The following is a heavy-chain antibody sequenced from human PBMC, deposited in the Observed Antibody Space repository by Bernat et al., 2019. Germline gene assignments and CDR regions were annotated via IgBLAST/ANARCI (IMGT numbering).Heavy chain of an antibody. V-gene: IGHV3-53*01. CDR3: ARGRPNFGDYPD. CDR1: GFTVSSNY. D-gene: IGHD4-17*01. CDR2: IYTTGDT. J-gene: IGHJ4*02. Sequence: EVQLVESGGGLIQPGGSLRLSCAASGFTVSSNYLSWVRQAPGKGLEWVSVIYTTGDTYYADSVRGRFTFSRDTSKNTLYLQMNSLRVEDTAVYYCARGRPNFGDYPDWGQGTLVTVSS.